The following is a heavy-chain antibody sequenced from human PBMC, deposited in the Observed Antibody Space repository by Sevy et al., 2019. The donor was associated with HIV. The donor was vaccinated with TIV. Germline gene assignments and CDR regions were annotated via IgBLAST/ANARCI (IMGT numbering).Heavy chain of an antibody. CDR1: GYTFTSYD. D-gene: IGHD3-22*01. CDR2: MNPNSGNT. J-gene: IGHJ6*02. V-gene: IGHV1-8*01. CDR3: ARSIVVVIKGRYYYGMDV. Sequence: ASVKVSCKASGYTFTSYDMNWVRQATGQGLEWMGWMNPNSGNTGYAQKFQGRVTMTRNTSISTAYMELSSLRSEDTAVYYCARSIVVVIKGRYYYGMDVWGQGTTVTVSS.